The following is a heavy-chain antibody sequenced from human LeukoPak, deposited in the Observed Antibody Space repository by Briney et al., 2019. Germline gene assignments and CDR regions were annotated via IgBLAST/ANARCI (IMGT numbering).Heavy chain of an antibody. CDR3: AKGAAIYYGSGSYSYFDY. Sequence: GGSLRLSCAANRFTFSSYAMSWVRQAPGKGLEWVSAISGSGGSTYYAGSVKGRFTISRDNSKNTLYLQMNSLRAEDTAVYYCAKGAAIYYGSGSYSYFDYWGQGTLVTVSS. CDR2: ISGSGGST. D-gene: IGHD3-10*01. V-gene: IGHV3-23*01. CDR1: RFTFSSYA. J-gene: IGHJ4*02.